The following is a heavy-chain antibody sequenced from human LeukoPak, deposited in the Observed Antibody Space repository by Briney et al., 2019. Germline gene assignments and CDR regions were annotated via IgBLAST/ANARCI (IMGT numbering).Heavy chain of an antibody. J-gene: IGHJ4*02. CDR3: ARAAVAGIPPDY. V-gene: IGHV1-46*01. CDR2: IDPSGGHT. Sequence: ASVKVSCKASGYTFTSYYMYWVRQAPGQGLEWMGMIDPSGGHTSYAQKFQGRVTMTRDPSTSTVYMELSSPRSEDTAVYYCARAAVAGIPPDYWGQGTLVTVSS. D-gene: IGHD6-19*01. CDR1: GYTFTSYY.